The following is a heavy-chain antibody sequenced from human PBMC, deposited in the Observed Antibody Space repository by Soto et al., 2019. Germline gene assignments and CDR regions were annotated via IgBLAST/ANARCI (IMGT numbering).Heavy chain of an antibody. Sequence: GGSLRLSCAASGFTFSSYEMNWVRQAPGKGLEWVSYISSSGSTIYYADSVKGRFTISRDNAKNSLYLQMNSLRAEDTAVYYWARYGSGSFLYGMDVWGQGTTVTVSS. J-gene: IGHJ6*02. D-gene: IGHD6-19*01. CDR1: GFTFSSYE. CDR2: ISSSGSTI. V-gene: IGHV3-48*03. CDR3: ARYGSGSFLYGMDV.